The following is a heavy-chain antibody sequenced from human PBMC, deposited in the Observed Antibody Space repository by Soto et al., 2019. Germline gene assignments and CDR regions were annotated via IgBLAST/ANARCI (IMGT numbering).Heavy chain of an antibody. V-gene: IGHV1-18*01. Sequence: QVQLVQSGAEVKKPGASVKVSCKASGYTFTSYYISWVRQAPGQGLEWMGWISAYNGNTNYAQKLQGRGTRPTDTSTSTAYMELRSLRSDYTAVYYCARDAPPEDYWGQGTLVTVSS. CDR3: ARDAPPEDY. CDR1: GYTFTSYY. CDR2: ISAYNGNT. J-gene: IGHJ4*02.